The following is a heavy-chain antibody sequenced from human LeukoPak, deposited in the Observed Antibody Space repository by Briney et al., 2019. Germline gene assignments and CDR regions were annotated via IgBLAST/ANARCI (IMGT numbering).Heavy chain of an antibody. CDR3: AKKVLTAVGATWFDP. CDR1: GFTFSSYA. Sequence: PGGSLRLSCAASGFTFSSYAMSWVRQAPGKGLEWVSGISGSGAATYYADSVKGRFTISRDNSENTLYLQMNSLRAEDTAIYFCAKKVLTAVGATWFDPWGQGTLVTVSS. CDR2: ISGSGAAT. V-gene: IGHV3-23*01. D-gene: IGHD2-15*01. J-gene: IGHJ5*02.